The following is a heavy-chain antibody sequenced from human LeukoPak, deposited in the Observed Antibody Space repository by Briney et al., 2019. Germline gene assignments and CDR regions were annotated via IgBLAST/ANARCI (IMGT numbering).Heavy chain of an antibody. CDR1: GGSFSGYY. J-gene: IGHJ4*02. V-gene: IGHV4-34*01. D-gene: IGHD3-22*01. CDR2: INHSGST. CDR3: ASAYYYDSSGYHSDY. Sequence: PSETLSLTCAVYGGSFSGYYWSWIRQPPGKGLEWIGEINHSGSTNYNPPLKSRVTISVDTSKNQFSLKLSSVTAADTAVYYCASAYYYDSSGYHSDYWGQGTLVTVSS.